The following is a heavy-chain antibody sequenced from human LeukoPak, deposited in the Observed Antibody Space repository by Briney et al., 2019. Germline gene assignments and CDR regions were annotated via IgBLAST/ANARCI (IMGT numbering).Heavy chain of an antibody. Sequence: GRSLGLSCAGSGFNFNNSGMHWVRQAPGKGLEWVAVISFDGKNQHYAGSVKGRFTTSRDNSNNTVYLQMNSLRPEDTAVYYCAKDLPAETKMGGFDFWGQGALVTISS. V-gene: IGHV3-30*18. D-gene: IGHD4-11*01. CDR3: AKDLPAETKMGGFDF. CDR2: ISFDGKNQ. J-gene: IGHJ4*02. CDR1: GFNFNNSG.